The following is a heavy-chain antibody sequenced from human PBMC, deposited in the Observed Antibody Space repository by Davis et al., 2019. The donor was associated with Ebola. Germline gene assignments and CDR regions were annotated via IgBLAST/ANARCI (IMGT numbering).Heavy chain of an antibody. CDR3: ARHRYCSSTSCYGYMDV. V-gene: IGHV4-59*10. D-gene: IGHD2-2*01. J-gene: IGHJ6*03. CDR2: IYTSGST. Sequence: PSETLSLTCAVYGGSFSGYYWSWIRQPPGKGLEWIGRIYTSGSTNYNPSLKSRVTMSVDTSKNQFSLKLSSVTAADTAVYYCARHRYCSSTSCYGYMDVWGKGTTVTVSS. CDR1: GGSFSGYY.